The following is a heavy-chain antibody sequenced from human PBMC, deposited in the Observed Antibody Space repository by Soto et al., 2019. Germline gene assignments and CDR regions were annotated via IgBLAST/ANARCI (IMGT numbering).Heavy chain of an antibody. V-gene: IGHV4-30-2*01. J-gene: IGHJ5*02. D-gene: IGHD3-9*01. CDR2: IYHSGST. Sequence: PSETLSLTCAVSGGSISSGGYSWSWIRQPPGKGLEWIGYIYHSGSTYYNPSLKSRVTISVDRSKNQFSLKLSPVTAADTAVYYCARYFGWFDPWGQGTLVTVS. CDR3: ARYFGWFDP. CDR1: GGSISSGGYS.